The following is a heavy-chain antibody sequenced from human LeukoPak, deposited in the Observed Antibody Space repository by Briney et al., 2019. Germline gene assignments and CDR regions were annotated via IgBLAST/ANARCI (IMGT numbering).Heavy chain of an antibody. D-gene: IGHD2-15*01. Sequence: ASVKVSCKASGYTFTSYYMHWVRQAPGQGLEWMGIINPSGGSTSYAQKFQGRVTMTRDMSTSTVYMELSSLRSEDTAVYYCARDAVVVAATKDYFDYWGQGTLVTVSP. V-gene: IGHV1-46*01. CDR3: ARDAVVVAATKDYFDY. CDR1: GYTFTSYY. J-gene: IGHJ4*02. CDR2: INPSGGST.